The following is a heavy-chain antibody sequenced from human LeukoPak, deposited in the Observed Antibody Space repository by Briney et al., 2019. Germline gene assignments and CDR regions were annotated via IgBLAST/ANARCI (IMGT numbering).Heavy chain of an antibody. CDR1: GFTFSSYW. Sequence: GGSLRLSCAASGFTFSSYWMSWVRQAPGKGLEWVANIKQDGSEKYYVDSVKGRFTISRDNAKNSLYLQMNSLRAEDTAVYYCARDSTMIVVAAWTDAFAFDIWGQGTMVTVSS. V-gene: IGHV3-7*01. CDR3: ARDSTMIVVAAWTDAFAFDI. D-gene: IGHD3-22*01. J-gene: IGHJ3*02. CDR2: IKQDGSEK.